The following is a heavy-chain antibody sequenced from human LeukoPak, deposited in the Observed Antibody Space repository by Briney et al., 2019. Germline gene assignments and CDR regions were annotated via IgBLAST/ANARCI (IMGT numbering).Heavy chain of an antibody. CDR1: GFTFSSYE. D-gene: IGHD1-26*01. V-gene: IGHV3-48*03. J-gene: IGHJ4*02. CDR3: ARFEGYSGSYLY. Sequence: GGSLRLSCAASGFTFSSYEMNWVRQAPGKGLEWVSYISSSGSTIYSADSVKGRFTISRDNAKNSLYLQMNSLRAEDTAVYYCARFEGYSGSYLYWGQGTLVTVSS. CDR2: ISSSGSTI.